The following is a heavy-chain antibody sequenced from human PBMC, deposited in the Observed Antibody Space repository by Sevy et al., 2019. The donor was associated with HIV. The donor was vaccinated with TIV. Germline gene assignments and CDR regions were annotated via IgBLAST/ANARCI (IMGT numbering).Heavy chain of an antibody. CDR3: PRSPPVVVVPGAPSWFDP. CDR1: DGSFSGFY. V-gene: IGHV4-34*01. J-gene: IGHJ5*02. CDR2: INESGIT. D-gene: IGHD2-2*01. Sequence: SETLSLTCAVHDGSFSGFYWNWIRQLPGKGLEWIGEINESGITYYNPSLKSRVTISVDTSKKQFSLKLNAVTAVDSAVYFCPRSPPVVVVPGAPSWFDPWGQGTLVTVSS.